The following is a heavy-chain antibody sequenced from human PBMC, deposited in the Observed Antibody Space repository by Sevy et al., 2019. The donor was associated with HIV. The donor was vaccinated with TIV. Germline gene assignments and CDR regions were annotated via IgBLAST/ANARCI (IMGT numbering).Heavy chain of an antibody. J-gene: IGHJ3*02. V-gene: IGHV3-30-3*01. Sequence: GGSLRLSCAASGFTFSSYAMHWVRQAPGKGLEWVAVISYDGSNKYYADSVKGRFTFSRDNSKNTLYLQMNSLRAEDTAVYYCARDPVCGIVGATTGWAACAFDIWGQGTMVTVSS. CDR3: ARDPVCGIVGATTGWAACAFDI. D-gene: IGHD1-26*01. CDR2: ISYDGSNK. CDR1: GFTFSSYA.